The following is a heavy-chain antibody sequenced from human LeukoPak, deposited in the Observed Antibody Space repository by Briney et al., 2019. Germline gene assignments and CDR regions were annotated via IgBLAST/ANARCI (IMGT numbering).Heavy chain of an antibody. CDR2: ISTNGDRT. CDR1: GFTFSNSA. J-gene: IGHJ4*02. V-gene: IGHV3-64*02. CDR3: ARGAAISSSGWHDTFDY. Sequence: GGSLRLSCAASGFTFSNSAMYWVRQAPGKGLEFVSVISTNGDRTYYADSVKGRFTISRDNSKNTLYLQMGSLRADDMAVYYCARGAAISSSGWHDTFDYWGQGALVTISS. D-gene: IGHD6-19*01.